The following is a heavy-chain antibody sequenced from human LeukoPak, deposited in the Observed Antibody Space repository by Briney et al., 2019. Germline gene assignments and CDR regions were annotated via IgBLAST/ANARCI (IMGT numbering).Heavy chain of an antibody. D-gene: IGHD3-16*01. CDR3: AKGGMGLIDY. CDR1: GFTFSSHG. J-gene: IGHJ4*02. CDR2: ISGSGGST. Sequence: PGGTLRLSCAASGFTFSSHGMSWVRQAPGKGLEWVSAISGSGGSTYYADSVKGRFTISRDNSKNTLYLQMNSLRAEDTAVYYCAKGGMGLIDYWGQGTLVTVSS. V-gene: IGHV3-23*01.